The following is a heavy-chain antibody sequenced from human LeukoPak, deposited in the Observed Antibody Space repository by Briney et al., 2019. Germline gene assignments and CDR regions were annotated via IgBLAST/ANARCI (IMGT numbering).Heavy chain of an antibody. CDR1: GFSFSNAW. V-gene: IGHV3-15*01. CDR2: IKSKTDGGTT. J-gene: IGHJ3*02. CDR3: TTDLYCSSTSCYEGAFDI. Sequence: GGSLRLSCAASGFSFSNAWMSWVRQAPGKGLEWVGRIKSKTDGGTTDYAAPVKGRFTISRDDSKNTLYLQMNSLKTEDTAVYYCTTDLYCSSTSCYEGAFDIWGQGTMVTVSS. D-gene: IGHD2-2*01.